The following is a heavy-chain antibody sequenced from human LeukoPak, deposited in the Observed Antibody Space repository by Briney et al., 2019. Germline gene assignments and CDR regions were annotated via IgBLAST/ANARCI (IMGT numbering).Heavy chain of an antibody. Sequence: PSETLSLTCTVSGASITRSNYFWGWIRQAPGKGPEWIGSIYYSGSLYYNPPLKSRVTISVDTSKNQFSLKLRTVIAADTAVYYCARGGYEYYFDYWGQGTLVTVSS. CDR2: IYYSGSL. CDR1: GASITRSNYF. J-gene: IGHJ4*02. D-gene: IGHD5-12*01. CDR3: ARGGYEYYFDY. V-gene: IGHV4-39*01.